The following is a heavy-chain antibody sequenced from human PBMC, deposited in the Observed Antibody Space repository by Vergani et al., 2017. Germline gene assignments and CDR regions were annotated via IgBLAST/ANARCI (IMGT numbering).Heavy chain of an antibody. J-gene: IGHJ4*02. V-gene: IGHV5-51*01. CDR2: IFPGDSDT. CDR3: ARQGMLTGSFYSY. CDR1: GYRFTDYW. D-gene: IGHD1-1*01. Sequence: EVQLVQSGAELKKPGESLKISCKASGYRFTDYWIAWVRQMPGKGLEWMGIIFPGDSDTRYGPSFQGQVTISVDKSVSTTCLQWSSLQASDTAIYYCARQGMLTGSFYSYWGQGSLVTVSS.